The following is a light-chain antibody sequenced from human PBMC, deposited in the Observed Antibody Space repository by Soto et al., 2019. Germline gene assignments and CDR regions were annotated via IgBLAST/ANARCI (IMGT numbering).Light chain of an antibody. V-gene: IGKV3-15*01. CDR1: QSVSSN. Sequence: EIVMTQSRATLSVSPGERATLSCRASQSVSSNLAWYQQKPGQAARLLIYGASTRATGIPARFSGSGSGTEFTLTISSLQSEDFALYYCQQYNNLYTFGQGTKLEIK. CDR2: GAS. CDR3: QQYNNLYT. J-gene: IGKJ2*01.